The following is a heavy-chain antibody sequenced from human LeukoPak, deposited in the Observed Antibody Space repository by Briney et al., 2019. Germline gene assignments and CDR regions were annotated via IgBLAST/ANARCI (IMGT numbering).Heavy chain of an antibody. CDR3: ARTYYYDSSGYLDGIFDY. V-gene: IGHV3-66*01. D-gene: IGHD3-22*01. CDR2: IYSGGST. J-gene: IGHJ4*02. Sequence: QSGRSLRLSCAASGFTFSSYAMHWVRQAPGKGLEWVSVIYSGGSTYYADSVKGRFTISRDSSKNTLYLQMNSLRAEDTAVYYCARTYYYDSSGYLDGIFDYWGQGTLVTVSS. CDR1: GFTFSSYA.